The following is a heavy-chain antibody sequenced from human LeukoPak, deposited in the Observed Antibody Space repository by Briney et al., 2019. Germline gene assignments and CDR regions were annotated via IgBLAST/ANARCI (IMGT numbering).Heavy chain of an antibody. V-gene: IGHV4-59*01. CDR1: GGPISSYY. Sequence: PSETLSLTCTVSGGPISSYYWSWIRQPPGKGLEWIGYTYYSGSTNYNPSLKSRVTISVDTSKNQFSLKLSFVTAADTAVYYCARGRTTWDYWGQGTLVTVSS. CDR3: ARGRTTWDY. D-gene: IGHD4-17*01. J-gene: IGHJ4*02. CDR2: TYYSGST.